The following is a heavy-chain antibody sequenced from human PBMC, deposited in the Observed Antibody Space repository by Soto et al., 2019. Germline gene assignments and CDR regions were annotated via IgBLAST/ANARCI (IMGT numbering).Heavy chain of an antibody. Sequence: GGSLRLSCAASGFTFGASALQWVRQASGKGLEWLGRIGSKGETYATTYAASVKGRFTISRDDSKKTAYLQMNSLRTEDTAIYYCARDDEDGGYCDLGYWGQGTLVTVSS. CDR3: ARDDEDGGYCDLGY. CDR2: IGSKGETYAT. D-gene: IGHD3-10*01. V-gene: IGHV3-73*01. CDR1: GFTFGASA. J-gene: IGHJ4*02.